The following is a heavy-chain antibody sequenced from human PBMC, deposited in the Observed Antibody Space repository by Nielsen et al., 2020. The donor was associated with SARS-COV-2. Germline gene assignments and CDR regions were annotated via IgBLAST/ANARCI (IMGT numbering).Heavy chain of an antibody. CDR1: GDSISRTSYY. V-gene: IGHV4-39*07. CDR2: FYYSGST. CDR3: ARAPEYYYGMDV. J-gene: IGHJ6*02. Sequence: SETLSLTCTVSGDSISRTSYYWGWIRQPPGKGLEWIGSFYYSGSTNYNPSLKSRVTISVDTSKNQFSLKLSSVTAADTAVYYCARAPEYYYGMDVWGQGTTVTVSS. D-gene: IGHD1-14*01.